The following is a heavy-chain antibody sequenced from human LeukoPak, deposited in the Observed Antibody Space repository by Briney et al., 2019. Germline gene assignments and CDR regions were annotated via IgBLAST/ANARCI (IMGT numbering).Heavy chain of an antibody. V-gene: IGHV4-34*01. CDR2: MSHSGST. Sequence: SETLSLTCAVHGGSFSGYCWSWIRQPPGKGLEWIGEMSHSGSTNYNPSLKSRVTISVDTSKNQFSLKLSSVTAADTAVYYCARESGAPYYYYYMDLWGKGTTVTVSS. D-gene: IGHD1-26*01. J-gene: IGHJ6*03. CDR1: GGSFSGYC. CDR3: ARESGAPYYYYYMDL.